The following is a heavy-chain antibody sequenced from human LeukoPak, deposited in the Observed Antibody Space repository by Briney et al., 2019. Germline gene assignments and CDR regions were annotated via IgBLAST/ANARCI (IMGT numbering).Heavy chain of an antibody. CDR2: ISSSSSYI. D-gene: IGHD2-2*01. CDR3: ARDGQGAPGY. CDR1: GFTFSSYS. Sequence: PGGSLRLSCAASGFTFSSYSMNWVRQAPGKGLEWVSSISSSSSYIYYADSVKGRFTISRDNAKNSLYLQMNSLRAEDTAVYHCARDGQGAPGYWGQGTLVTVSS. V-gene: IGHV3-21*01. J-gene: IGHJ4*02.